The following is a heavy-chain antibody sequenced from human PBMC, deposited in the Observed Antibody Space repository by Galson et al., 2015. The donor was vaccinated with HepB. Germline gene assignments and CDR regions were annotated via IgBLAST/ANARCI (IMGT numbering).Heavy chain of an antibody. CDR2: IVVGSGNT. J-gene: IGHJ6*02. CDR3: AADAGHVLLWFGEPTQGYYSMDV. V-gene: IGHV1-58*01. CDR1: GFIFTSSA. Sequence: SVKVSCKASGFIFTSSAVQWVRQARGQRLEWIGWIVVGSGNTNYAQKFQERVTITRDMSTSTAYMELSSLRSEDTAVYYCAADAGHVLLWFGEPTQGYYSMDVWGQGTTVTVSS. D-gene: IGHD3-10*01.